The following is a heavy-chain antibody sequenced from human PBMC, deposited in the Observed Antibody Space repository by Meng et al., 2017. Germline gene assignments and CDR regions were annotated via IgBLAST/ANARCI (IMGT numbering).Heavy chain of an antibody. CDR3: TTVYYYGSGRLYFEY. CDR1: RGSIRSSAW. D-gene: IGHD3-10*01. CDR2: IYQTGST. J-gene: IGHJ4*02. V-gene: IGHV4-4*02. Sequence: QVRLLGWGPGLVNPSGPLALSCDGSRGSIRSSAWWSWVRQSPGKGLEWIGEIYQTGSTNYNPSLKSRAIISVDPSNNQFSLELTSLTAADTAVYYCTTVYYYGSGRLYFEYWGQGTLVTVSS.